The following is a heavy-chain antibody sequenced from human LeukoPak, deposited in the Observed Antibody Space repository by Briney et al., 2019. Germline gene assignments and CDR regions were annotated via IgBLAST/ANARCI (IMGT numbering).Heavy chain of an antibody. J-gene: IGHJ3*02. Sequence: GGSLRLSCAASGFTFSSYTMNWVRQAPGKGLEWASSISSSSTYIHYAGSLQGRFTISRDNAKRSLYLQMNSLRAEDTAVYYCAREGADAFDIWGQGTMVTVSS. CDR3: AREGADAFDI. CDR1: GFTFSSYT. V-gene: IGHV3-21*01. CDR2: ISSSSTYI. D-gene: IGHD1-26*01.